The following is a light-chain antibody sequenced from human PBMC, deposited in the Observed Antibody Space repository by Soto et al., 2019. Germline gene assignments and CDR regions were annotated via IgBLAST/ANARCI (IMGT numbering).Light chain of an antibody. J-gene: IGKJ1*01. CDR1: QGISSY. CDR2: AAS. Sequence: AIRMTQSPSSLSASTGDRVTITCRASQGISSYLAWYQQKPGKALKLLIYAASTLQSGVPSRFSGSGSATDCTLTISCLQSEDFATYYCQQNYSYPRTFGQGTKVDIK. CDR3: QQNYSYPRT. V-gene: IGKV1-8*01.